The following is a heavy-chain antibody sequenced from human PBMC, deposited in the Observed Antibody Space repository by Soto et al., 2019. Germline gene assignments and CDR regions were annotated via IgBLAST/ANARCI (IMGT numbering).Heavy chain of an antibody. CDR2: IYYSGST. CDR3: ARSVGQFFDY. Sequence: SETLSLTCTFSGGSISSYYWSWIRQPPGKGLEWIGYIYYSGSTNYNPSLKSRVTISVDTSKNQFSLKLSSVTAADTAVYYCARSVGQFFDYWGQGTLVTVSS. CDR1: GGSISSYY. V-gene: IGHV4-59*01. J-gene: IGHJ4*02.